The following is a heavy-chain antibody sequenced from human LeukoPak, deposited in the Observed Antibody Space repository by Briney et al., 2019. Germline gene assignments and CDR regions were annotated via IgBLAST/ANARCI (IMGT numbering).Heavy chain of an antibody. CDR2: ISWNSGCI. CDR1: GFTFDDYA. J-gene: IGHJ4*02. V-gene: IGHV3-9*01. Sequence: GGSLRLSCAASGFTFDDYAMHWVRQAPGKGLEWVSGISWNSGCIGYADSVKGRFTISRDNAKNSLYLQMNSLRAEDTALYYCAKAGGDYFFQPYYFDYWGQGTLVTVSS. CDR3: AKAGGDYFFQPYYFDY. D-gene: IGHD4-17*01.